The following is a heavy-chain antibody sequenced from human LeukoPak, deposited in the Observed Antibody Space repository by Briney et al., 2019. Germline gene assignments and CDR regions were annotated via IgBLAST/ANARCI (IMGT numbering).Heavy chain of an antibody. J-gene: IGHJ4*02. D-gene: IGHD3-22*01. V-gene: IGHV3-23*01. CDR1: GFTFRSYA. CDR3: AKDRPVSYYDSIGYPGPFDS. Sequence: GGSLRLSCAASGFTFRSYAMSWVRQAPGKGLEWVSAISGSGGSTYYPDSVKGRFTISRENSKNTLYLQMNTLRAEDTAVYYCAKDRPVSYYDSIGYPGPFDSWGQGNLVTVSS. CDR2: ISGSGGST.